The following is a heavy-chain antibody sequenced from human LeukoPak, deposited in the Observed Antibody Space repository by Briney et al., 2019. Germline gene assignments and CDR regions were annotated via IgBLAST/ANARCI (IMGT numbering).Heavy chain of an antibody. V-gene: IGHV1-69*13. CDR1: GGTFSSCA. Sequence: SVKVSCKAPGGTFSSCAISWVRQAPGQGLEWMGGIIPIFGTANYAQKFQGRVTITADESTSTAYMELSSLRSEDTAVYYCAPSAAEFYFDYWGQGTLVTVSS. D-gene: IGHD6-13*01. CDR3: APSAAEFYFDY. J-gene: IGHJ4*02. CDR2: IIPIFGTA.